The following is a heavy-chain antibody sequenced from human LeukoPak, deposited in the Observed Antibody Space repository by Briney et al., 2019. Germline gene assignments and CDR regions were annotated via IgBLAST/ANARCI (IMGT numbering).Heavy chain of an antibody. D-gene: IGHD3-9*01. Sequence: SETLSLTCTVSGGSISSYYWSWIRQPPGKGLEWIGYIYYSGSTNYNPSLKSRVTISVDTSKNQFSLKLSSVTAADTAVYYCARSPVPPYDILTGHYYGMDVWGQGTTVTVSS. CDR1: GGSISSYY. CDR2: IYYSGST. CDR3: ARSPVPPYDILTGHYYGMDV. J-gene: IGHJ6*02. V-gene: IGHV4-59*01.